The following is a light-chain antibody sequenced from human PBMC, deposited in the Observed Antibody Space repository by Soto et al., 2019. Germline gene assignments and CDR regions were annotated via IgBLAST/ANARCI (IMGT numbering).Light chain of an antibody. Sequence: DIQMIQSPATLSASVGDRITITCRASENIFKYVAWYQQTSGSAPNLLIYAAYDLESGVPSRFSGSGYGTEFSLNIDNLQPNDSATYYCQHYNTRSIAFGGGTKVDVK. V-gene: IGKV1-5*01. CDR2: AAY. CDR3: QHYNTRSIA. CDR1: ENIFKY. J-gene: IGKJ4*01.